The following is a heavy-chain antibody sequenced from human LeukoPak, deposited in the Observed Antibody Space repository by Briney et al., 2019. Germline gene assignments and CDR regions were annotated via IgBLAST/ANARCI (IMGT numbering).Heavy chain of an antibody. CDR1: GGSFTSYY. CDR2: IDTSGTT. CDR3: ARDAKYYYGSRTFFFFEY. V-gene: IGHV4-4*07. J-gene: IGHJ4*02. D-gene: IGHD3-10*01. Sequence: SETLSLTCTVSGGSFTSYYWSWIRQPAGKGLEWIGHIDTSGTTNYNPSLKSRVTMSTDTSKNQFSLKLSSVTAADTAIYYCARDAKYYYGSRTFFFFEYWGQGTLLTVSS.